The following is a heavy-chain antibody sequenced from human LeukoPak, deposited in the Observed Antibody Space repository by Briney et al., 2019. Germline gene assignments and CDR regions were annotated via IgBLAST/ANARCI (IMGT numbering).Heavy chain of an antibody. J-gene: IGHJ4*02. CDR1: GFTFDDYA. CDR2: INGDGDGA. D-gene: IGHD6-13*01. CDR3: AKARGIATAGNYFDS. Sequence: GGSLRLSCAASGFTFDDYAMHWVRQNPGKGLEWVSFINGDGDGANYADSVKGRFTISRDNSKNSLYLQTKSLKTEDTALYYCAKARGIATAGNYFDSWGQGTLVTVSS. V-gene: IGHV3-43*02.